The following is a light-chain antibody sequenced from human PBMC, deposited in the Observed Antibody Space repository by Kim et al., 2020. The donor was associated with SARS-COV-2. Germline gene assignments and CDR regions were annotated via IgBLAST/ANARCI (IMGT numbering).Light chain of an antibody. V-gene: IGLV4-69*01. CDR2: LNSDGSH. CDR1: SGHSRYA. CDR3: QTWDTGIRV. Sequence: ASVKLTCTLSSGHSRYAIAWHQQQSQKVPRYLMKLNSDGSHTKGDGIPDRFSGSSSGAERYLTISSLRSEDEADYYCQTWDTGIRVFGGGTQLTVL. J-gene: IGLJ3*02.